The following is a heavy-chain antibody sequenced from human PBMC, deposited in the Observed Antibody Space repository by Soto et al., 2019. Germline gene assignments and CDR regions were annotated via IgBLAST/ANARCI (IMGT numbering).Heavy chain of an antibody. CDR3: VKWHTSNFDSLPFTGFDV. CDR2: MSGDGRT. J-gene: IGHJ4*02. V-gene: IGHV3-23*01. D-gene: IGHD3-22*01. Sequence: GGSLRLSCVGSGFTFSASVIAWVRQAPGKGLEWLSVMSGDGRTRYALSVTGRFTISRDNSKNTLYLQMRSLRAEDAAAYYCVKWHTSNFDSLPFTGFDVWGQGTQVTVSS. CDR1: GFTFSASV.